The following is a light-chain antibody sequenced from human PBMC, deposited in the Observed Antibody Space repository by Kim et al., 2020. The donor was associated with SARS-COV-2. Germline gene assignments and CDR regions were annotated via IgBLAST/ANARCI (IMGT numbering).Light chain of an antibody. CDR2: AAS. V-gene: IGKV1-17*03. Sequence: DIQMTQSQSAMSASVGDRVTITCRASQGISNYLAWFQQKPGKAPKRLIYAASNLQSGVPSRFSGSGSGTEFTLTINSLQPEDFATYYCLQHKNYPYTFGQGTKLEI. CDR3: LQHKNYPYT. CDR1: QGISNY. J-gene: IGKJ2*01.